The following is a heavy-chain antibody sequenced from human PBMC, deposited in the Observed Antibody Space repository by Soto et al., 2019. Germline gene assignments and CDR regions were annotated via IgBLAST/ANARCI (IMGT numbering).Heavy chain of an antibody. CDR3: ARDLSGWGRTNGHFVVDV. J-gene: IGHJ6*02. Sequence: GASVKVSCKATGHTFANYAIHWVRQAPGQDFEWMGWINAGNGNTRNSQKFQGRVTFTRDTSATTAHMEVGSLRFEDTAVYYCARDLSGWGRTNGHFVVDVGGQRTTVTV. CDR1: GHTFANYA. D-gene: IGHD3-16*01. V-gene: IGHV1-3*01. CDR2: INAGNGNT.